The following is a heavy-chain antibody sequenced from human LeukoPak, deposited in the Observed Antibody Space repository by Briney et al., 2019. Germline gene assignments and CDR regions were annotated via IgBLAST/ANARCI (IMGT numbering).Heavy chain of an antibody. V-gene: IGHV3-7*01. J-gene: IGHJ4*02. CDR1: GFIFSQYS. Sequence: GGSLRLSCAASGFIFSQYSMNWVRQAPGKGLEWVANIKQDGSEKYYVDSVKGRFTISRDNAKSSLYLQMNSLRAEDTAVYYCARESGWYSFDYWGQGTLVTVSS. CDR2: IKQDGSEK. CDR3: ARESGWYSFDY. D-gene: IGHD6-19*01.